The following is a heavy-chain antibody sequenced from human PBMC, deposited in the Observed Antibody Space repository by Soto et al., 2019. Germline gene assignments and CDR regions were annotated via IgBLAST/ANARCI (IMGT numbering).Heavy chain of an antibody. CDR1: GFTFSIYG. D-gene: IGHD1-26*01. Sequence: GGSLRLSCAASGFTFSIYGMHWFRQAPGKGLEWVAVISYDGSNKYYADSVKGRFTISRDNSKNTLYLQMNSLRAEDTAVYYCAKDQVGATVYWGQGTLVTVSS. J-gene: IGHJ4*02. V-gene: IGHV3-30*18. CDR2: ISYDGSNK. CDR3: AKDQVGATVY.